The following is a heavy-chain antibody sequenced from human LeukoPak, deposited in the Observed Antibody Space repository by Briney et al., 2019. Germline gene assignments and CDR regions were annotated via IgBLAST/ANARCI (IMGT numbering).Heavy chain of an antibody. J-gene: IGHJ4*02. Sequence: SETLSLTCAVYGGSLSGYSWSWIRQPPGKGLEWIGEINYNATSSYNPSLKSRVTISVDTSKKQFSLKVTSVTAADTAVYYCATERDSSWTFDSWGQGTLVTVSS. CDR3: ATERDSSWTFDS. CDR1: GGSLSGYS. CDR2: INYNATS. D-gene: IGHD6-13*01. V-gene: IGHV4-34*01.